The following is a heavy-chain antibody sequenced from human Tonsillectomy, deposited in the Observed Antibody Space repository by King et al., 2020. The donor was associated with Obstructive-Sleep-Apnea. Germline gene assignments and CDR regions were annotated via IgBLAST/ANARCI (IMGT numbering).Heavy chain of an antibody. J-gene: IGHJ3*02. CDR1: GFTFSSYA. CDR2: ISGSGGST. CDR3: AKSLEMATIANAFDI. V-gene: IGHV3-23*04. D-gene: IGHD5-24*01. Sequence: EVQLVESGGGLVQPGGSLRLSCAASGFTFSSYAMSWVRQAPGKGLEWVSAISGSGGSTYYADSVKGQFTISRDNSKNTLYLKMNSLRAGETAVYYCAKSLEMATIANAFDIWGQGTMVTVSS.